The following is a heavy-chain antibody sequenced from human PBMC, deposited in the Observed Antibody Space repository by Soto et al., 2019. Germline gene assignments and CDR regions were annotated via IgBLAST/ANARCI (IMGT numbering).Heavy chain of an antibody. CDR3: AKGYDFWSGYYLSYFQH. J-gene: IGHJ1*01. CDR1: GFTFSSYA. V-gene: IGHV3-23*01. D-gene: IGHD3-3*01. Sequence: TGGSLRLSCAASGFTFSSYAMSWVRQAPGKGLEWVSAISGSGGSTYYADSVKGRFTISRDNSKNTLYLQMNSLRAEDTAVYYYAKGYDFWSGYYLSYFQHWGQGTLVTVSS. CDR2: ISGSGGST.